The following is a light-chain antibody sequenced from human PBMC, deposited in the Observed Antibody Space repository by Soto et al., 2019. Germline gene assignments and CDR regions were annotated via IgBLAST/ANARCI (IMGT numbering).Light chain of an antibody. CDR3: QQYYSYPQT. CDR2: AAS. V-gene: IGKV3-15*01. Sequence: EIVMTQSPATLSVSPGERATLSCRASQSVNSNLAWYQQKPGQAPRLLIYAASTRATGIPARFSGSGSGTEFTLTISSLQSEDFAVYYCQQYYSYPQTFGQGTKVDIK. J-gene: IGKJ1*01. CDR1: QSVNSN.